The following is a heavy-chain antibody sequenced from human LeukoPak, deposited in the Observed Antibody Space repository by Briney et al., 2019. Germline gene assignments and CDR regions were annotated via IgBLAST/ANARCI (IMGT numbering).Heavy chain of an antibody. CDR2: ISYTGTYI. V-gene: IGHV3-21*04. D-gene: IGHD1-26*01. Sequence: GGSLRLSCAASAFSLNAYNMNWVRQAPGKGLEWVSSISYTGTYIYYADSVKGRFTISRDNARNSLYLQMNSLRAEDTAIYYCVRDRGTYRPIDYWGQGTLVTVSS. CDR1: AFSLNAYN. J-gene: IGHJ4*02. CDR3: VRDRGTYRPIDY.